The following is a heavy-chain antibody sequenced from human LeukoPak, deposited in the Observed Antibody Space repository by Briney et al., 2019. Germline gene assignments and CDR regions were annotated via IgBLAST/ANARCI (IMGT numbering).Heavy chain of an antibody. D-gene: IGHD5-12*01. J-gene: IGHJ4*02. CDR1: GDSISSGRYY. CDR2: IYTSGST. V-gene: IGHV4-61*02. Sequence: SETLSLTCTVSGDSISSGRYYWSWIWQPAGKGLEWIGRIYTSGSTNYNPSLKSRVTISVGTSKNQFSLKLSSVTAADTAVYYCAREGYVEELDYWGQGTLVTVSS. CDR3: AREGYVEELDY.